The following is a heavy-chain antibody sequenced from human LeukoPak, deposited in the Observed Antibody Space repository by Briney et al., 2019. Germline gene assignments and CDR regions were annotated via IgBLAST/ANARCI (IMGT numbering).Heavy chain of an antibody. CDR2: IKQDGSEK. CDR1: GFTFSTYG. D-gene: IGHD3-22*01. J-gene: IGHJ4*02. Sequence: GGSLRLSCAASGFTFSTYGITWVRQAPGKGLEGVANIKQDGSEKYYVDSVKGRFTISRDNAKNSVYLQMNSLRAEDTAVYYCARRSPYYDTSGYSGYFDSWGRGTLVTVSS. V-gene: IGHV3-7*01. CDR3: ARRSPYYDTSGYSGYFDS.